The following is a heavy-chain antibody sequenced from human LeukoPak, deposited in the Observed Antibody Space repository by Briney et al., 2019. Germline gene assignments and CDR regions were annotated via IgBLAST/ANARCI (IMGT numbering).Heavy chain of an antibody. CDR3: ARARSVSSCDLLRDHNWFDP. Sequence: SVKVSCKASGGTFNSYGISWVRQAPGHGLEWMGGIIPIFGTANYAQKGQGRVTITTDESPTTAYMERSSLRSEDTAVYYCARARSVSSCDLLRDHNWFDPWGQGTRVTVSS. D-gene: IGHD3-22*01. CDR1: GGTFNSYG. CDR2: IIPIFGTA. J-gene: IGHJ5*02. V-gene: IGHV1-69*05.